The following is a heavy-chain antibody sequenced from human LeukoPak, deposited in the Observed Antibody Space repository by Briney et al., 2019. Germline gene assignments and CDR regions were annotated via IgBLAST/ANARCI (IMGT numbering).Heavy chain of an antibody. CDR3: AKAGVEDIVVVPAAIVGFFDY. CDR2: ISGSGGST. Sequence: PGGSLRLSCAASGFTFSSYAMSWVRQAPGKGLEWVSAISGSGGSTYYADSVKGQFTISRDNSKNTLYLQMNSLRAEDTAVYYCAKAGVEDIVVVPAAIVGFFDYWGQGTLVTVSS. D-gene: IGHD2-2*01. V-gene: IGHV3-23*01. J-gene: IGHJ4*02. CDR1: GFTFSSYA.